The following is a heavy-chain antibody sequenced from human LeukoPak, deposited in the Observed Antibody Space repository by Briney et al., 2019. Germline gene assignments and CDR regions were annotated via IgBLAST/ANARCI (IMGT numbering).Heavy chain of an antibody. CDR1: GFTFGDFA. J-gene: IGHJ6*02. Sequence: HPGGSLRLSCKTSGFTFGDFAVGWVRQAPGKGLEWVSVIYSGGSTYYADSVKGRFTISRQNSKNTVDLQMNSLRPEDTAVYYCARDGRYCIITSCYGYYGMDVWGQGTTVTVSS. D-gene: IGHD2-2*01. CDR2: IYSGGST. V-gene: IGHV3-53*04. CDR3: ARDGRYCIITSCYGYYGMDV.